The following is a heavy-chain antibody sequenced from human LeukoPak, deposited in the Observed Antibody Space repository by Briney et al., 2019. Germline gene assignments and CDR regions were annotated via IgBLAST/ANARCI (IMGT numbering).Heavy chain of an antibody. D-gene: IGHD4-17*01. V-gene: IGHV3-30*18. CDR1: GFTFSSYG. CDR2: ISYDGSNK. J-gene: IGHJ4*02. Sequence: QPGGSLRLSCAASGFTFSSYGMHWVRQAPGKGLEWVAVISYDGSNKYYADSVKGRSTISRDNSKNTLYLQMNSLRAEDTAVYYCAEDPHYTVTTSYYFDYWGQGTLVTVSS. CDR3: AEDPHYTVTTSYYFDY.